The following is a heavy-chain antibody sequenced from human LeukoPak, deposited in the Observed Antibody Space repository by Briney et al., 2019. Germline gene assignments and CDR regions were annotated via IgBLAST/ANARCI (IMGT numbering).Heavy chain of an antibody. CDR1: GYSFTTYW. CDR2: IYPGDSDT. V-gene: IGHV5-51*01. Sequence: GESLKISCKSSGYSFTTYWIAWVRQMPGKGLEWMGIIYPGDSDTRYSPSFQGQVTISADKSISTAYLQWTSLKASDTAVYYCARRSDSGSYSYWGQGTLVTVSS. CDR3: ARRSDSGSYSY. D-gene: IGHD3-10*01. J-gene: IGHJ4*02.